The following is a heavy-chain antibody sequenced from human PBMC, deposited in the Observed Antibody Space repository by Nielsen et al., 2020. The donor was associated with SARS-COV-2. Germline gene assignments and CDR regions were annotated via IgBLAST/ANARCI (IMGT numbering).Heavy chain of an antibody. CDR1: GFTFSSYG. J-gene: IGHJ6*02. CDR3: AKERTLGYCSGGGCRGYYGMDV. Sequence: GGSLRLSCAASGFTFSSYGMHWVRQAPGKGLEWVAVISYDGSNKYYADSVKGRFTISRDNSKNTLYLQMNSLRAEDTAVYYCAKERTLGYCSGGGCRGYYGMDVWGQGTTVTVSS. V-gene: IGHV3-30*18. CDR2: ISYDGSNK. D-gene: IGHD2-15*01.